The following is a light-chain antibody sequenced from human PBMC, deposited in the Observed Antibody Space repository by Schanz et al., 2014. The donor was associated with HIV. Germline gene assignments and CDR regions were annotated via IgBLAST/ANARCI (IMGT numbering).Light chain of an antibody. CDR3: SSYTTSKTHV. CDR1: SSDIGAYNY. CDR2: DVS. V-gene: IGLV2-11*02. Sequence: QSALTQPRSVPGSPGQSVTISCTGTSSDIGAYNYISWYQQHPGKAPKLMIYDVSKRPSGVPDRFSGSKSGNTASLTISGLQAEDEADYYCSSYTTSKTHVFGSGTKLTVL. J-gene: IGLJ1*01.